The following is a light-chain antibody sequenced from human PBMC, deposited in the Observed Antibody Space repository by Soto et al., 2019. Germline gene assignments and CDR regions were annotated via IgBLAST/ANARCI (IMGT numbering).Light chain of an antibody. CDR3: QQSYSSLFT. J-gene: IGKJ3*01. CDR1: GTISNY. V-gene: IGKV1-39*01. CDR2: GVS. Sequence: DIQMTQSPSSLSASVGDRVTISCRAGGTISNYLNWYQKKPGEAPKVLIYGVSRLQSGVPSRFSASGVGTDFTLTISSLQPEDFATYYCQQSYSSLFTFGPGTEVQIK.